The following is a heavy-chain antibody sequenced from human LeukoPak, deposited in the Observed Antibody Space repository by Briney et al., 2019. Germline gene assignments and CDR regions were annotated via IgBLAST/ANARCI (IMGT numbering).Heavy chain of an antibody. CDR2: IGDAGT. Sequence: GGSLRLSCAASGFTLNDFAMTWVRQAPGKGLEWVSSIGDAGTYYADSVKGRFTISRDNSKNMLYLQLNSLRAGDTAMYYCAKNLGPFDARGQGTMVTVSS. D-gene: IGHD3-16*01. V-gene: IGHV3-23*01. CDR1: GFTLNDFA. J-gene: IGHJ3*01. CDR3: AKNLGPFDA.